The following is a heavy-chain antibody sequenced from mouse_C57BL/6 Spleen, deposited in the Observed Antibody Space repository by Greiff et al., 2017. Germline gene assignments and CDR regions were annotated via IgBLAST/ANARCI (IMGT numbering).Heavy chain of an antibody. V-gene: IGHV1-52*01. D-gene: IGHD1-1*01. CDR2: IDPTNSGT. J-gene: IGHJ1*03. CDR1: GYTFTSYW. CDR3: AGDYYGSSYLWYFDD. Sequence: VQLQQPGAELVRPGSSVKLSCKASGYTFTSYWMHWVKQRPIQGLEWIGNIDPTNSGTHYNQKFKDKDTLTVDKSSSTAYMQLSSLTSEDSAVXEGAGDYYGSSYLWYFDDWGTGTTVTVSS.